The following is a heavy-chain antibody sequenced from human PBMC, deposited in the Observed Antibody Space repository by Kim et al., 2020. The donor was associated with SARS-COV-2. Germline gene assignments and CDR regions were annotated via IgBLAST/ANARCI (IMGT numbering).Heavy chain of an antibody. J-gene: IGHJ4*02. CDR2: DPGGGGRT. Sequence: GGSLRLSCGAFGFTVNNFAMSWVRQAPGKGLEWVSTDPGGGGRTFYADSVKGRFTISRDNSKNTLFLQMNSVRAEDTAVYYCAKALPLSSGWYVFEYCGQAALRTVSS. CDR3: AKALPLSSGWYVFEY. CDR1: GFTVNNFA. D-gene: IGHD6-19*01. V-gene: IGHV3-23*01.